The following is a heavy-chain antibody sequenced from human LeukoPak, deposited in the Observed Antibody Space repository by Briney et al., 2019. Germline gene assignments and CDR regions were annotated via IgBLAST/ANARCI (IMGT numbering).Heavy chain of an antibody. V-gene: IGHV4-30-2*01. CDR2: IYHSGST. D-gene: IGHD3/OR15-3a*01. J-gene: IGHJ3*02. Sequence: PSETLSLTCAVSGASISSGSYSWSWIRQPPGKGLGWIGYIYHSGSTYDNPSLSSRVTISVDRSKNQFSLKLSSVTAADTAVYYCARSGYYTVGTFDIWGQGTMVTVSS. CDR1: GASISSGSYS. CDR3: ARSGYYTVGTFDI.